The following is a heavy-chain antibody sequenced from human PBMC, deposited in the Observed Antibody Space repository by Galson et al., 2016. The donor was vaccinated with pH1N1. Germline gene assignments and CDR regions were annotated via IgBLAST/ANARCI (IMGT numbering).Heavy chain of an antibody. CDR3: VKYDSSGYYYGRLAN. CDR2: FWNDGSKK. V-gene: IGHV3-33*06. CDR1: GFSINDYG. D-gene: IGHD3-22*01. J-gene: IGHJ4*02. Sequence: SLRLSCAASGFSINDYGMHWVRQAPGKGLEWVSVFWNDGSKKDYADSVKGRFTISRDDSKNTLFLEMNSLTGEDTAFYYCVKYDSSGYYYGRLANWGQGTLVTVSS.